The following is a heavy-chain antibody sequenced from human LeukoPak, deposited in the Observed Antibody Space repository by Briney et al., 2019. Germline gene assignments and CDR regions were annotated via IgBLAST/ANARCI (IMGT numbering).Heavy chain of an antibody. CDR1: GFTFSSYW. CDR3: ASKESSGYLNFDY. D-gene: IGHD3-22*01. Sequence: PGGSLRLSCAASGFTFSSYWMSWVRQAPGKGLEWVANIKQDGSEKYYVDSVKGRFTISRDNAKNSLYLQMNSLRAEDTAVYYCASKESSGYLNFDYWGQGTLVTVSS. V-gene: IGHV3-7*01. CDR2: IKQDGSEK. J-gene: IGHJ4*02.